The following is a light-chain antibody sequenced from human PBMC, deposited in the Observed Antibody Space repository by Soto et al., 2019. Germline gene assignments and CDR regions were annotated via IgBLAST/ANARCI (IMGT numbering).Light chain of an antibody. CDR2: DND. J-gene: IGLJ3*02. V-gene: IGLV1-51*01. CDR1: SSNIGINS. Sequence: QDVVTQPPSVSAAPGQKVTIPCSGSSSNIGINSVSWYRQLPGTAPRLLIYDNDERPSGISGRFSGSKSGTSATLDITGLQTGDEADYYCGTWDSSLKAGVFGGGTKVTVL. CDR3: GTWDSSLKAGV.